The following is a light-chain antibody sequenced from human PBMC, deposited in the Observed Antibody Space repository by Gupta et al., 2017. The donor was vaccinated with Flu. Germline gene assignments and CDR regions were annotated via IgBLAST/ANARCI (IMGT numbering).Light chain of an antibody. CDR1: PSINIY. Sequence: PGDRAILSCRASPSINIYLAWYQHTPGQPPRLLMFDASNRAAGIPDRFSVTGSGTDFTLTISTLEPEDFAVYYCQKRRDLPMYTFGQGPK. J-gene: IGKJ2*01. CDR2: DAS. V-gene: IGKV3-11*01. CDR3: QKRRDLPMYT.